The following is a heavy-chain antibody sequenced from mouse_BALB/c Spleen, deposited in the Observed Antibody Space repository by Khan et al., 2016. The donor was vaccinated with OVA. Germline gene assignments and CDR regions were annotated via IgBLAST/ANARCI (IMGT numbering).Heavy chain of an antibody. CDR1: GYTFTTYR. CDR3: TRDRIDY. Sequence: QVRLQQSGAELAKPRASVNMSCQASGYTFTTYRMHRVQPRPGQGLEWIGYINPTSGYTDYNERFTDKATLSADKSSSTAYMQLSSLTSEDSAVYYCTRDRIDYWGQGTTLTVSS. J-gene: IGHJ2*01. V-gene: IGHV1-4*01. CDR2: INPTSGYT.